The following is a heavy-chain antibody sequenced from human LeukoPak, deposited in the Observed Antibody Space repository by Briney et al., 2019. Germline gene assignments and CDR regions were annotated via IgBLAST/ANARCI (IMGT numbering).Heavy chain of an antibody. J-gene: IGHJ4*02. CDR2: ISGSGGST. CDR3: AKGNDFWSGYPSAY. V-gene: IGHV3-23*01. CDR1: GFTFSSYA. D-gene: IGHD3-3*01. Sequence: AGGSLRLSCAASGFTFSSYAMSWVRQAPGKGLEWVSAISGSGGSTYYADSVKGRFTISRDNSKNTLYLQMNSLRAEDTAVYYCAKGNDFWSGYPSAYWGQGTLVTVSS.